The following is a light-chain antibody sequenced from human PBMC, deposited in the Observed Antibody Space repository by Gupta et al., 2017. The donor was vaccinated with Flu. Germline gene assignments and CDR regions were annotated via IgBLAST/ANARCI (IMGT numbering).Light chain of an antibody. Sequence: EAVMTQSPLSLPVTLGQPASISCRSSQSLVYKNGITYLNWCQQRPGQSPRRLIYEVSKRDSGVPDRFSGSGSGTDFTLKISRGEAEDVGVYYCMRCTHPWTFGQGTRLEI. CDR2: EVS. V-gene: IGKV2-30*01. CDR3: MRCTHPWT. CDR1: QSLVYKNGITY. J-gene: IGKJ2*02.